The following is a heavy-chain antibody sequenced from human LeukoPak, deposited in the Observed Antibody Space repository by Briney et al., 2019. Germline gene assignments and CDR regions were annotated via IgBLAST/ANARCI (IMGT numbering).Heavy chain of an antibody. V-gene: IGHV4-34*01. CDR2: INHSGST. J-gene: IGHJ4*02. D-gene: IGHD5-18*01. CDR3: ARGTAMVTVDY. CDR1: GGSFSGYY. Sequence: SETLSLTCAVYGGSFSGYYWSWIRQPPGKGLEWIGEINHSGSTNYNPSLKSRLTISVDTSKNQFSLKLSSVTAADTAVYYCARGTAMVTVDYWGQGTLVTVSS.